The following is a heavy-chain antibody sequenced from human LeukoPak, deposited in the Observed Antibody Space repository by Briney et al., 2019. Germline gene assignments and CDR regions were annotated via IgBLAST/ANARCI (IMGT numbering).Heavy chain of an antibody. CDR2: IYSIGNT. CDR3: ARQRREGGIASYYYGLDV. V-gene: IGHV4-59*08. J-gene: IGHJ6*02. CDR1: GGSISSYY. D-gene: IGHD1-26*01. Sequence: SETLSLTCTVSGGSISSYYWSWIRQPPGKGLEWIGWIYSIGNTNYNPSLKSRVTISLDTSKNQFSLNLNSVAAADTAEYHCARQRREGGIASYYYGLDVWGQGTTVTVSS.